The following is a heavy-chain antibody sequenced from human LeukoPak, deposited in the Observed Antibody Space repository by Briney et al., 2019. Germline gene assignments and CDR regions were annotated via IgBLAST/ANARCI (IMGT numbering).Heavy chain of an antibody. Sequence: SETLSLTCAVYGGSFSGYYWSWIRQPPGKGLEWIGEINHSGSTNYNPSLKSRVTISVDTSKNQFSLKLSSVTAADTAVNYCARRSLRYCSGGSCYNYYYYGMDVWGQGTTVTVSS. J-gene: IGHJ6*02. D-gene: IGHD2-15*01. V-gene: IGHV4-34*01. CDR1: GGSFSGYY. CDR2: INHSGST. CDR3: ARRSLRYCSGGSCYNYYYYGMDV.